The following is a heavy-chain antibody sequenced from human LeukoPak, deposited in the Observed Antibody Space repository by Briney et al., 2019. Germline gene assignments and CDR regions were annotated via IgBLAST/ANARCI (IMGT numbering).Heavy chain of an antibody. CDR1: GFTFSSYG. D-gene: IGHD5-18*01. Sequence: GGSLRLSCAASGFTFSSYGMHWVRQAPGKGLEWVAFIRYDGSNKYYADSVKGRFTISRDNSKNTLYLQMNSLRAEDTAVYYCAKDTRGYSYGPGYWGQGTLVTVSS. CDR2: IRYDGSNK. CDR3: AKDTRGYSYGPGY. J-gene: IGHJ4*02. V-gene: IGHV3-30*02.